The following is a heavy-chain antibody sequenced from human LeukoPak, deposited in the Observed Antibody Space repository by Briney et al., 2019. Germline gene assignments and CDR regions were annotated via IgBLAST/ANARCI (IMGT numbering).Heavy chain of an antibody. CDR2: INHSGST. CDR3: ARANGERKQWLVDY. Sequence: SETLSLTCAVYGGSFSGYYWSWIRQPPGKGLEWIGEINHSGSTNYNPSLKSRVTISVDTSKNQFSLKLSSVTAADTAVYYCARANGERKQWLVDYWGQGTLVTVSS. V-gene: IGHV4-34*01. D-gene: IGHD6-19*01. CDR1: GGSFSGYY. J-gene: IGHJ4*02.